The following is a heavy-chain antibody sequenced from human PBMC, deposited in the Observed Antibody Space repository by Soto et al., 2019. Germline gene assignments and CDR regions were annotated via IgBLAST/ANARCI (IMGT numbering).Heavy chain of an antibody. J-gene: IGHJ5*01. CDR3: ARLIGNSWLDS. V-gene: IGHV6-1*01. Sequence: PSHTVSRTCAISGESVSTNSATWAWIRQSPSRGLEWLGRTYYRSNWYTDYAVSVKGRITISPDTSNNQLSLQLNSVTPDDTAVYYCARLIGNSWLDSWGQGTLVTVSS. CDR2: TYYRSNWYT. CDR1: GESVSTNSAT. D-gene: IGHD2-8*01.